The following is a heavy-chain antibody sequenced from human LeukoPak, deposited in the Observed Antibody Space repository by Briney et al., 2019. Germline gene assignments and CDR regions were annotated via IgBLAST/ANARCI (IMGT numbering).Heavy chain of an antibody. D-gene: IGHD3-9*01. Sequence: ASVKVSCKASGYTFTSYAMHWVRQAPGQRLEWMGWINAGNGNTKYSQEFQGRVTITRDTSASTAYMELSSLRSEDMAVYYCARVDQPYDISGVAFDIWGQGTMVTVSS. CDR2: INAGNGNT. CDR1: GYTFTSYA. J-gene: IGHJ3*02. V-gene: IGHV1-3*03. CDR3: ARVDQPYDISGVAFDI.